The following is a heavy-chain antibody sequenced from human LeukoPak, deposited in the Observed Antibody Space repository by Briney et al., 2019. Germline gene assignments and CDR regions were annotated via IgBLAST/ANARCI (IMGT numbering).Heavy chain of an antibody. J-gene: IGHJ3*02. D-gene: IGHD6-25*01. CDR2: INPNSGGT. CDR3: ATRGDIAPGNAFDI. CDR1: GYTFTGYY. V-gene: IGHV1-2*02. Sequence: ASVKVSCKASGYTFTGYYMHWVRQAPGQGLEWMGWINPNSGGTNYAQKFQGRVTMTRDTSISTAYMELRSLRSDDTAVYYCATRGDIAPGNAFDIWGQGTMVTVSS.